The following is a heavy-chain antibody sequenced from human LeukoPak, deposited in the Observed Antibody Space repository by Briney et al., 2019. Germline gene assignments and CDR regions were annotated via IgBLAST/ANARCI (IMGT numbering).Heavy chain of an antibody. D-gene: IGHD6-19*01. V-gene: IGHV5-51*01. CDR2: IYPGDSDT. CDR1: GYSFTSYW. J-gene: IGHJ4*02. Sequence: GESLKISCQGSGYSFTSYWIGWVRQMPGKGLEWMGIIYPGDSDTRYSPSFQGQVTISADKSISTAYLQWSSLKASDTAMYYCARPVSSGWGTPYYFDYWGQGTLVTVSS. CDR3: ARPVSSGWGTPYYFDY.